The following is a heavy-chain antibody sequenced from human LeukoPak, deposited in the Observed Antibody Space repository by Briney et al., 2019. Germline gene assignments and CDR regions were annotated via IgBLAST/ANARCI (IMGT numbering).Heavy chain of an antibody. CDR1: GFTFSSYS. CDR3: ARERDLRFLEWLISAPFDY. D-gene: IGHD3-3*01. J-gene: IGHJ4*02. V-gene: IGHV3-21*01. Sequence: PGGSLRLSCAASGFTFSSYSMNWVRQAPGKGLEWVSSISSSSSYINYADSVKGRFTISRDNAKNSLYLQMNSLRAEDTAVYYCARERDLRFLEWLISAPFDYWGQGTLVTVSS. CDR2: ISSSSSYI.